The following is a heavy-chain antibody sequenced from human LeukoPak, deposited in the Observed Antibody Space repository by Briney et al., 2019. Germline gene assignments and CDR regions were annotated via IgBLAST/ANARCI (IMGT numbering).Heavy chain of an antibody. V-gene: IGHV3-21*01. CDR2: ISTSSSYI. CDR3: ARGSHGVAATDTPFDY. J-gene: IGHJ4*02. D-gene: IGHD6-25*01. Sequence: PGGSLRLSCAASGFTFSSYGMHWVRQAPGKGLEWVSSISTSSSYIYYADSVRGRFTISRDNAKNSLYLQVNSLRAEDTAVYYCARGSHGVAATDTPFDYWGQGTLVTVSS. CDR1: GFTFSSYG.